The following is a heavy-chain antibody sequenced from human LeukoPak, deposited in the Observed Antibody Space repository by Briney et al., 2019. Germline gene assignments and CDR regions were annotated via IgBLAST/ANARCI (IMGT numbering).Heavy chain of an antibody. J-gene: IGHJ4*02. V-gene: IGHV3-23*01. Sequence: PGRSLRLSCTASGFTLSNHPMYWVRQAPGKGLEWVSSLSDTGDSTHYADSVKGRFTISRDSARSALYLQMNSLRAEDTAVYYCAKGDCSSGSCYFDYWGRGSQVTVSS. CDR2: LSDTGDST. D-gene: IGHD2-15*01. CDR3: AKGDCSSGSCYFDY. CDR1: GFTLSNHP.